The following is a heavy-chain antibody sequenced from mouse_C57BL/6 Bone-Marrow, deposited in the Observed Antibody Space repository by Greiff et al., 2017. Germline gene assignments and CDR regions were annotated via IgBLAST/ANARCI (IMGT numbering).Heavy chain of an antibody. J-gene: IGHJ1*03. V-gene: IGHV1-50*01. CDR1: GYTFTSYW. Sequence: QVQLQQPGAELVKPGASVKLSCKASGYTFTSYWMQWVKPRPGQGLEWIGEIDPSDSYTNYTQKLKGKATLTVDTSSSTAYMQLSSLTSENSAVYYCARGGRFNYYGSSYPHWYFDVWGTGTTVTVSS. CDR3: ARGGRFNYYGSSYPHWYFDV. CDR2: IDPSDSYT. D-gene: IGHD1-1*01.